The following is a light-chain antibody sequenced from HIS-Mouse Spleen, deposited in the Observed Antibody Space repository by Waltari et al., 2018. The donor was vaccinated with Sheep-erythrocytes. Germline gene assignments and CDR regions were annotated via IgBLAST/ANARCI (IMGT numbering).Light chain of an antibody. Sequence: SYELTQPPSVSVSPGQTASITCTVDKLGDKYSCWYQQKPGQSPVLVIYQDSKRPLGIPERFSGSNSGNTATLTISGTQAMDEADYYCQAWDSSTAVFGGGTKLTVL. CDR1: KLGDKY. CDR2: QDS. J-gene: IGLJ2*01. V-gene: IGLV3-1*01. CDR3: QAWDSSTAV.